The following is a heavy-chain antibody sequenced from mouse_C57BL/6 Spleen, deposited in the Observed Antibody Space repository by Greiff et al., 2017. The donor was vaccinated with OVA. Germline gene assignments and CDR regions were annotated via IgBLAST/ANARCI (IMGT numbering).Heavy chain of an antibody. D-gene: IGHD4-1*01. Sequence: QVQLQQPGAELVMPGASVKLSCKASGYTFTSYWMHWVKQRPGQGLEWIGEIDPSDSYTNYNQKFKGKSTLTVDKSSSTAYMQLSSLTSEDSAVYYCARSWDKNYFDYWGQGTTLTVSS. CDR2: IDPSDSYT. CDR1: GYTFTSYW. V-gene: IGHV1-69*01. CDR3: ARSWDKNYFDY. J-gene: IGHJ2*01.